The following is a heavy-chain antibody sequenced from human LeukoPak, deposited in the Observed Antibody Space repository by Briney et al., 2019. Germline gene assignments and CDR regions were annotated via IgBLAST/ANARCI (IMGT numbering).Heavy chain of an antibody. Sequence: ASVKVSCKASGYTFTVHYLHWVRQAPGQGLEWMGWINPKTGDRTYAQKFQGRVTMTWDTSISTAYMELSRLRSDDTAMYYCARAYEYGWFDPWGQGTQVTVSS. CDR3: ARAYEYGWFDP. D-gene: IGHD4/OR15-4a*01. CDR2: INPKTGDR. CDR1: GYTFTVHY. V-gene: IGHV1-2*02. J-gene: IGHJ5*02.